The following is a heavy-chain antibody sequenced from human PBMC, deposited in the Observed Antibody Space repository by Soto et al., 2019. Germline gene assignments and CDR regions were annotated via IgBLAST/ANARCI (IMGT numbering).Heavy chain of an antibody. D-gene: IGHD3-22*01. CDR3: ARDQDPYYYDSSGSPLFDY. J-gene: IGHJ4*02. CDR1: GFTFSSYA. CDR2: ISYDGNNK. Sequence: GGSLRLSCTASGFTFSSYAMHWVRQAPGKGLEWVAVISYDGNNKYYADSVKGRFTISRDNSKDTLYLQMNSLRAEDTAVYYCARDQDPYYYDSSGSPLFDYWGQGTLVTVSS. V-gene: IGHV3-30-3*01.